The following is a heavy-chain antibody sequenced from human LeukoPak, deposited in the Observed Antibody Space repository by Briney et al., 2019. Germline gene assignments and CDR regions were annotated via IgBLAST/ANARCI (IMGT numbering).Heavy chain of an antibody. Sequence: GGSLRLSCAAPGFTFSSYGMHWVRQAPGKGLEWVAFIRYDGSNKYYADSVKGRFTISRDNSKNTLYLQMNSLRAEDTAVYYCAKDLGYWGQGTLVTVSS. V-gene: IGHV3-30*02. CDR2: IRYDGSNK. CDR3: AKDLGY. CDR1: GFTFSSYG. J-gene: IGHJ4*02.